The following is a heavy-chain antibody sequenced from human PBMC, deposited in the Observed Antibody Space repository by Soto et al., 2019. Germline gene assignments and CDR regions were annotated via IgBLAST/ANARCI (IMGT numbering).Heavy chain of an antibody. CDR2: IRAYNGHT. CDR1: GYTFTSYG. D-gene: IGHD6-19*01. V-gene: IGHV1-18*01. CDR3: AKDLYPSSGSTGVFDY. J-gene: IGHJ4*02. Sequence: ASVKVSCKASGYTFTSYGISWVRQAPGQGLEWMGWIRAYNGHTNYAPKLQGRFSMTTDTSTSTAYMDLRSLRSDDTAVYYCAKDLYPSSGSTGVFDYWGQGTLVTVSS.